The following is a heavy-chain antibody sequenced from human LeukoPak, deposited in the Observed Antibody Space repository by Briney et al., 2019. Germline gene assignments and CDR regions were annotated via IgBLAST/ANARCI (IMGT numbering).Heavy chain of an antibody. Sequence: GGSLRLSCAASGFTFRSYGMSWVRQAPGKGLGWVSSIRGSGGSTYFADSVKGRFTISRDKSKTTMDLHINCLRAEDTAVYYCAKDFRRGGPFDYWGQGTLVTVSS. CDR3: AKDFRRGGPFDY. CDR1: GFTFRSYG. V-gene: IGHV3-23*01. CDR2: IRGSGGST. J-gene: IGHJ4*02. D-gene: IGHD3-16*01.